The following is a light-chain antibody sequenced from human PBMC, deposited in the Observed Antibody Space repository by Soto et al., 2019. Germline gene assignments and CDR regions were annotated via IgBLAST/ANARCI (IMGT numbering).Light chain of an antibody. J-gene: IGLJ2*01. CDR1: SGDVGGYNY. CDR2: DVN. Sequence: QSALTQPASVSGSPGQSITISCTGTSGDVGGYNYVSWYQQHPGKAPKLMIYDVNTRPSGVSNRFSGSKSGNTASLTISGLQAEDEADYYCSSYTSSISFGGGTKVTVL. V-gene: IGLV2-14*01. CDR3: SSYTSSIS.